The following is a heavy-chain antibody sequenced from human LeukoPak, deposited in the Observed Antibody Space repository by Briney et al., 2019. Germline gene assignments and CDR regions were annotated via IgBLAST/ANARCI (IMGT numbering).Heavy chain of an antibody. CDR1: GASISSSNW. Sequence: SGTLSLTCAVSGASISSSNWRSWVRQPPGRGLEWIGEIYHSGSTNYNPSLKSRVTISLDKSKNQFSLKPNSVTAADTAVYYCARGGVYYGSGSNWFDPWGQGTLVTVSS. CDR2: IYHSGST. V-gene: IGHV4-4*02. D-gene: IGHD3-10*01. CDR3: ARGGVYYGSGSNWFDP. J-gene: IGHJ5*02.